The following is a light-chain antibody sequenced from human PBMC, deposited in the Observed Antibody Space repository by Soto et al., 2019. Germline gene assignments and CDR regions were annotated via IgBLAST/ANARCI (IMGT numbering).Light chain of an antibody. J-gene: IGLJ2*01. CDR2: DVF. Sequence: QSALTQPPSASGSPGQSVTISCTGTSSDVGSYNYVSWYQQHPGKAPKLMIYDVFKRPSGVPDRFSGSKSGNTASLTVSGLQAEDEADYYCSAYAGSSTLFGGGTKVTVL. CDR1: SSDVGSYNY. CDR3: SAYAGSSTL. V-gene: IGLV2-8*01.